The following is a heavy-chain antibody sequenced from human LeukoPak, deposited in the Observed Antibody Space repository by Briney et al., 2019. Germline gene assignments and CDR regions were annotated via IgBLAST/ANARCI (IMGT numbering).Heavy chain of an antibody. V-gene: IGHV4-59*08. CDR1: GGSISSYY. D-gene: IGHD5-24*01. CDR2: IYYSGST. CDR3: ASTKMATIVGTVWYFDL. J-gene: IGHJ2*01. Sequence: SETLSLTCTVSGGSISSYYWSWIRQPPGKGLEWIGYIYYSGSTNYNPSLKSRVTISVDTSKNQFSLKLSSVTAADTAVYYCASTKMATIVGTVWYFDLWGRGTLVTVSS.